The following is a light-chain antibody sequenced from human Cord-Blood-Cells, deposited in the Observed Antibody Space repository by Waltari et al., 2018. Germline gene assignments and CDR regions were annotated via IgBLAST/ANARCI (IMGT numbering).Light chain of an antibody. Sequence: DIVMTQSPDSLAVSLGERATINCKSSQSVLYSSNNKNYLAWYQQKPGQPPKLLIYWASTRESGVPDRVSGSVSGTDFTLTISSLQAEDVAVYYCQQYYSTPYTFGQGTKLEIK. J-gene: IGKJ2*01. V-gene: IGKV4-1*01. CDR1: QSVLYSSNNKNY. CDR3: QQYYSTPYT. CDR2: WAS.